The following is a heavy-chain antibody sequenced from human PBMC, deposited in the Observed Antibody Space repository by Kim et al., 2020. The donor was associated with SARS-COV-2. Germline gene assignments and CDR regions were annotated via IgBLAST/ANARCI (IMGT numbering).Heavy chain of an antibody. Sequence: GGSLRLSCAASGFTFSNAWMSWVRQAPGKGLEWVGRIKSKTDGGTTDYAAPVKGRFTISRDDSKNTLYLQMNSLKTEDTAVYYCTTGSSSWYQWFDPWGQGTLVTVSS. D-gene: IGHD6-13*01. CDR1: GFTFSNAW. V-gene: IGHV3-15*01. CDR2: IKSKTDGGTT. J-gene: IGHJ5*02. CDR3: TTGSSSWYQWFDP.